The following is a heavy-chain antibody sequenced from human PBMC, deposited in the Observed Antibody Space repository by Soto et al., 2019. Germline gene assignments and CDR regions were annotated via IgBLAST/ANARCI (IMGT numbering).Heavy chain of an antibody. CDR1: GGSISSGGYY. CDR2: IYYSGST. CDR3: ARGSSGYDNWFDP. D-gene: IGHD5-12*01. J-gene: IGHJ5*02. V-gene: IGHV4-31*03. Sequence: SETLSLTCTVSGGSISSGGYYWSWIRQHPGKGLEWIGYIYYSGSTYYNPSLKSRVTISVDTSKNQFSPKLSSVTAADTAVYYCARGSSGYDNWFDPWGQGTLVTVSS.